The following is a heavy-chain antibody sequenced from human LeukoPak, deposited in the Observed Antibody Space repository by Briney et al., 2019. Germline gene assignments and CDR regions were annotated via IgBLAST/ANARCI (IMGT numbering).Heavy chain of an antibody. CDR1: GGTFSSYA. CDR2: IIPILGIA. V-gene: IGHV1-69*04. D-gene: IGHD1-26*01. J-gene: IGHJ3*02. CDR3: ARTVGATTRGGDAFDI. Sequence: SVKVSCKASGGTFSSYAISWVRQAPGQGLEWMGRIIPILGIANYAQKFQGRVTITADKSTSTAYMELSSLRSEDTAVYYCARTVGATTRGGDAFDIWGQGTMVTVSS.